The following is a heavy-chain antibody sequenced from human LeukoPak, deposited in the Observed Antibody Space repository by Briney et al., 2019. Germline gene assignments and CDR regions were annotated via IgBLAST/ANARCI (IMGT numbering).Heavy chain of an antibody. CDR2: ISSSGSTI. D-gene: IGHD4-17*01. CDR1: GFTFNDYY. CDR3: ARDRIAGDYDY. J-gene: IGHJ4*02. Sequence: GGSLRLSCAASGFTFNDYYMSWIRQAPGKGLEWVSYISSSGSTIYYADSVKGRFTISRDNAKNSLYLQMNSLRAEDTAVYYCARDRIAGDYDYWGQGTLVTVSS. V-gene: IGHV3-11*01.